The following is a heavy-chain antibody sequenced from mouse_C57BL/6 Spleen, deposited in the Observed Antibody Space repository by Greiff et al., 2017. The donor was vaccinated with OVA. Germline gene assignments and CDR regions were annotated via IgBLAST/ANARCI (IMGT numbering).Heavy chain of an antibody. D-gene: IGHD2-10*01. J-gene: IGHJ4*01. CDR2: IDPEDGET. Sequence: EVQLQQSGAELVKPGASVKLSCTASGFNIKDYYMHWVKQRTEQGLEWIGRIDPEDGETKYAPTFQGKATITADTSSNTAYLQLSSLTSEDTAVYYCAPAYYYAMDYWGQGTSVTVSS. CDR3: APAYYYAMDY. CDR1: GFNIKDYY. V-gene: IGHV14-2*01.